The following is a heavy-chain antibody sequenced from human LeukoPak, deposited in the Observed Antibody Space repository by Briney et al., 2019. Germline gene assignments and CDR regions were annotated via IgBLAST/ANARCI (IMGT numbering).Heavy chain of an antibody. D-gene: IGHD1-26*01. J-gene: IGHJ6*03. Sequence: ASVKVSCKASGYTFINYGISWVRQAPGQGLEWMGWISAYNGNTNYAQKLQGRVTMTTDTSTSTAYMELRSLRSDDTAVYWCTRWGFSADDMHVWRKGTTVTVPS. CDR3: TRWGFSADDMHV. V-gene: IGHV1-18*01. CDR1: GYTFINYG. CDR2: ISAYNGNT.